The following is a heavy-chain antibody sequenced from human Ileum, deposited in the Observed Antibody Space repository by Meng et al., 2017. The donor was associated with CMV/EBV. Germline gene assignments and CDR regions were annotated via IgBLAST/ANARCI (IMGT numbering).Heavy chain of an antibody. D-gene: IGHD2-2*02. Sequence: ISSSSYSWGWIRQPPGKGLEWIGSIYYSGSTYYNPSLKSRVTISVDTSKNQFSLKLSSVTAADTAVYYCARHQVVVVPAAISSWFDPWGQGTLVTVSS. V-gene: IGHV4-39*01. J-gene: IGHJ5*02. CDR2: IYYSGST. CDR3: ARHQVVVVPAAISSWFDP. CDR1: ISSSSYS.